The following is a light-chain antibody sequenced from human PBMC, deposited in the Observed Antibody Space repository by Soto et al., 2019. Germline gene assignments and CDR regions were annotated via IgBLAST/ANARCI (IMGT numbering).Light chain of an antibody. Sequence: QSALTQPVSVSGSPGQSITISCTGTSSDVGSDNLVSWYQQHPGKAPKLMIYEGSKRPSGVSNRFSGSKSGNTASLTISGLQAEDEADYYCCSYAGSSTLVFGGGTKLTVL. J-gene: IGLJ2*01. CDR1: SSDVGSDNL. V-gene: IGLV2-23*01. CDR3: CSYAGSSTLV. CDR2: EGS.